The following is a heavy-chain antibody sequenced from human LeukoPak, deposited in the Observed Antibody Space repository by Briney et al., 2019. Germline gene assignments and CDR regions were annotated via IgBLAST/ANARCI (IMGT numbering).Heavy chain of an antibody. J-gene: IGHJ4*02. Sequence: PGGSLRLSCAAAGFPFSNYAMSWVRQAPGKGLEWVSSISGSGGSAYYADSVEGRFTISRDNSKNTLYLQMNSLRAEDTAVYYCARGGGSGWTRLFDYWGQGTLVTVSS. CDR3: ARGGGSGWTRLFDY. CDR2: ISGSGGSA. CDR1: GFPFSNYA. V-gene: IGHV3-23*01. D-gene: IGHD6-19*01.